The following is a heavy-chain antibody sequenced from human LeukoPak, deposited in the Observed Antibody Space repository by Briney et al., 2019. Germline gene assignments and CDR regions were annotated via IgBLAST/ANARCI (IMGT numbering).Heavy chain of an antibody. D-gene: IGHD3-3*01. CDR1: GFTFSSYS. CDR2: ISSSSYI. CDR3: ASLITIFGVVYDY. V-gene: IGHV3-21*01. Sequence: GGSLRLSCAASGFTFSSYSMNWVRQAPGKGLEWVSSISSSSYIYYADSVKGRFTISRDNAKNSLYLQMNSLRAEDTAVYYCASLITIFGVVYDYWGQGTLVTVSS. J-gene: IGHJ4*02.